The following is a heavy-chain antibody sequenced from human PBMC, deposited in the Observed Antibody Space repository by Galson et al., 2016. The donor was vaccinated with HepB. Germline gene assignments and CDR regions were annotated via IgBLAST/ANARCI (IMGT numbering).Heavy chain of an antibody. CDR3: ARGPGNYNRGREHYYGMDV. D-gene: IGHD3-10*01. CDR2: ISSDGSDK. Sequence: SLRLSCAASGFSFRNYAMPWVRQAPGKGLEWVSVISSDGSDKYYADPVKGRFTISRDNSKHTLYLHMNSLRGEDTAVYFCARGPGNYNRGREHYYGMDVWGQGTTVTVSS. J-gene: IGHJ6*02. V-gene: IGHV3-30*04. CDR1: GFSFRNYA.